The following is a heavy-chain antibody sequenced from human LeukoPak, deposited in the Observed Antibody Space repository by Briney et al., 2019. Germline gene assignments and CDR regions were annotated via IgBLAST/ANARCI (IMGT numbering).Heavy chain of an antibody. Sequence: KPGGSLRLSCAVSGFAFSDSYMSWIRQAPGKGLEWLSYLSSSDTSIYYADSVKGRFTISRDNAKNSLYLQMSSLRAEDTAVYYCATGGPYYFDYWGQGALVIVSS. CDR2: LSSSDTSI. CDR3: ATGGPYYFDY. J-gene: IGHJ4*02. V-gene: IGHV3-11*01. CDR1: GFAFSDSY.